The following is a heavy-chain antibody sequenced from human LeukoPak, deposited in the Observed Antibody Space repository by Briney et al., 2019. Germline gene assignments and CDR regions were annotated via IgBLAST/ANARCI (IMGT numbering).Heavy chain of an antibody. V-gene: IGHV4-4*07. CDR1: GGSISSYY. J-gene: IGHJ6*02. CDR2: IYTSGST. Sequence: HSETLSLTCTVSGGSISSYYWSWIRQPAGKGLEWIRRIYTSGSTNYNPSLKSRVTMSVDTSKNQFSLKLSSVTAADTAVYYCAREGISGSYKAYYYYGMDVWGQGTTVTVSS. D-gene: IGHD1-26*01. CDR3: AREGISGSYKAYYYYGMDV.